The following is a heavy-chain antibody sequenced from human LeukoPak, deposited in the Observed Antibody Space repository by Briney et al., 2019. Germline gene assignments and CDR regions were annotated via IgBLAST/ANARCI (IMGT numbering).Heavy chain of an antibody. J-gene: IGHJ4*02. CDR3: AKGASHYFDY. CDR2: IRSDESNK. V-gene: IGHV3-30*02. CDR1: GFTFSGYG. Sequence: PGGSLRLSCAASGFTFSGYGMHWVRQAPGKGLEWVAFIRSDESNKYYADSVKGRFTFSRDNSKNTLYLQMNSLRAEDTAVYYCAKGASHYFDYWGQGTLVTVSS.